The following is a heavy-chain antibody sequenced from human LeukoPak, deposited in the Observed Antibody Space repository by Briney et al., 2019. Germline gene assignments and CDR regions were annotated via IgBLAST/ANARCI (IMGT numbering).Heavy chain of an antibody. J-gene: IGHJ6*03. CDR3: ARLSKAYNWDEYYYYYFLNG. Sequence: GASVKVSCKASGYTFTCSDINWVRQATGQGLEWMGWMNPNSGNTGYAQKFQGRVTMTRDISTSTAYMELTNLRSEETATYYCARLSKAYNWDEYYYYYFLNGWGKGTTVIVSS. D-gene: IGHD1-1*01. CDR1: GYTFTCSD. CDR2: MNPNSGNT. V-gene: IGHV1-8*01.